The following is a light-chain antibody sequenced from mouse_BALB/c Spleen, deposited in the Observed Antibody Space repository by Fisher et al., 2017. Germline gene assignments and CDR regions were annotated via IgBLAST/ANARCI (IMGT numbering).Light chain of an antibody. V-gene: IGKV4-57-1*01. J-gene: IGKJ4*01. CDR2: STS. CDR1: SSVSSSY. CDR3: QQRSSYPLT. Sequence: DIVLTQSTAIMSASPGEKVTMTCRASSSVSSSYLHWYQQKSGASPKLWIYSTSNLASGVPARFSGSGSGTSYSLTISRMEAEDAATYYCQQRSSYPLTFGSGTKLEIK.